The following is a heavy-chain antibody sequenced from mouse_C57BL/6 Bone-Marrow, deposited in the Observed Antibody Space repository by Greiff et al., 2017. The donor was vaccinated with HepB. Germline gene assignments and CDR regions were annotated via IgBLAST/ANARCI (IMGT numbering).Heavy chain of an antibody. Sequence: EVQGVESGGGLVKPGGSLKLFCAASGFTFSSHAMSWVRQTPEKRLEWVATISDGGSYNYYPNNVKGRFTISRVNAKNYLYLQMRHLKSEETAMYYCESGLNLGSSYEAMDYWGQGTSVTVSS. V-gene: IGHV5-4*01. J-gene: IGHJ4*01. CDR2: ISDGGSYN. D-gene: IGHD1-1*01. CDR3: ESGLNLGSSYEAMDY. CDR1: GFTFSSHA.